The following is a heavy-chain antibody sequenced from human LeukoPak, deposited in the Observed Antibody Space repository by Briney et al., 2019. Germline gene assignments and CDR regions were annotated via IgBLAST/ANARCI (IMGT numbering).Heavy chain of an antibody. Sequence: ASVKVSCKASGYTFTGYDIHWVRQAPGQGLEWMGGFDPEDGETIYAQKFQGRVTMTEDTSTDTAYMELSSLRSEDTAVYYCATEIDCSGGSCYSGSGEYFQHWGQGTLVTVSS. D-gene: IGHD2-15*01. J-gene: IGHJ1*01. CDR3: ATEIDCSGGSCYSGSGEYFQH. V-gene: IGHV1-24*01. CDR2: FDPEDGET. CDR1: GYTFTGYD.